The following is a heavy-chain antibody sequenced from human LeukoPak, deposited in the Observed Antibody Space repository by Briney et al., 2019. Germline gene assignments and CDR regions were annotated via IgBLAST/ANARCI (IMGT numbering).Heavy chain of an antibody. CDR1: GFTFNNYG. CDR3: AAVLPSASTGHYYGIDV. D-gene: IGHD2/OR15-2a*01. Sequence: GGSLRLSCAASGFTFNNYGMHWVRQAPGKGLEWVAVISYHGSEEFYAESVKGRFTISRDNSKSTLYLQMNSLRAEDTALYYCAAVLPSASTGHYYGIDVWGQGTTVTVSS. CDR2: ISYHGSEE. J-gene: IGHJ6*02. V-gene: IGHV3-30*03.